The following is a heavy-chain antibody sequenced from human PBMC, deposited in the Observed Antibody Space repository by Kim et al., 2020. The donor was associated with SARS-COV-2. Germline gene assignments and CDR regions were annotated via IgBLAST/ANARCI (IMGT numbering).Heavy chain of an antibody. Sequence: SETLSLTCTVSGGSISSGGYYWSWIRQHPGKGLEWIGYIYYSGSTYYNPSLKSRVTISVDTSKNQFSLKLSSVTAADTAVYYCAGYGDHRYYFDYWGQGTLVTVSS. J-gene: IGHJ4*02. CDR3: AGYGDHRYYFDY. CDR1: GGSISSGGYY. CDR2: IYYSGST. D-gene: IGHD4-17*01. V-gene: IGHV4-31*03.